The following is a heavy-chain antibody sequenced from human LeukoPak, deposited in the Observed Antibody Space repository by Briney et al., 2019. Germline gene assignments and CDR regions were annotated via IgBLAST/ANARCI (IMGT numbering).Heavy chain of an antibody. J-gene: IGHJ4*02. D-gene: IGHD6-13*01. CDR1: GYTFTSYD. V-gene: IGHV1-8*01. Sequence: ASVKVSCKASGYTFTSYDINWVRQATGQGLEWMGWMNPNGGNTGYAQKLQGRVTMTRNTSISTAYMELTSLRSEDTAVYYCARRGNSSPHFDWGQGTLVTVSS. CDR2: MNPNGGNT. CDR3: ARRGNSSPHFD.